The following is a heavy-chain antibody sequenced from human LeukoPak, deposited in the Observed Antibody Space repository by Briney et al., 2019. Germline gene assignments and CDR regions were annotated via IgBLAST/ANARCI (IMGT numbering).Heavy chain of an antibody. CDR2: INPNSGGT. D-gene: IGHD3-22*01. J-gene: IGHJ6*03. CDR3: ARDRRVYYYDSNGHTRNMDV. Sequence: ASVKVSCKASGYMFTGYYMHWVRQAPGQGLEWMGWINPNSGGTDYAQRFQGRVTMTRDTSISTAYMELSRLRSDDTAVYYCARDRRVYYYDSNGHTRNMDVWGKGTTVTVSS. CDR1: GYMFTGYY. V-gene: IGHV1-2*02.